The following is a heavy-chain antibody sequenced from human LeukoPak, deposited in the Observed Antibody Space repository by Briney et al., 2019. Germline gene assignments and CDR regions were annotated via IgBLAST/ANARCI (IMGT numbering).Heavy chain of an antibody. V-gene: IGHV3-23*01. J-gene: IGHJ5*02. CDR2: VDKDEGVT. D-gene: IGHD1-7*01. Sequence: PGGSLRLSCAASGFTFSDYAMTWVRQAPGKGLEWVSTVDKDEGVTFYTASVKGRVTISRDNSKNTLYLQMNSLRAEDTAVYYCARARISTGTMSRGGRSSPNPPFDPWGQGTLVTVSS. CDR3: ARARISTGTMSRGGRSSPNPPFDP. CDR1: GFTFSDYA.